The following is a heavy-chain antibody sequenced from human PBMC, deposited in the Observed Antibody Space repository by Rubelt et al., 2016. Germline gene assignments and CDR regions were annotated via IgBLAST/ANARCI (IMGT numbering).Heavy chain of an antibody. Sequence: EGLEWVSSISSTSDYIYYADSVKGRFTISRDNAKNSLYLQINSLRAEDTAVYYCARWDTSSLDYWGQGTLVTVAS. CDR3: ARWDTSSLDY. CDR2: ISSTSDYI. V-gene: IGHV3-21*01. J-gene: IGHJ4*02. D-gene: IGHD6-6*01.